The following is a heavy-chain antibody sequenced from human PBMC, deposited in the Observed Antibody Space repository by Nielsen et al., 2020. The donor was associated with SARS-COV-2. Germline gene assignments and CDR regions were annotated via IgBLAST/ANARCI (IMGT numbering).Heavy chain of an antibody. CDR1: GFTFSDSA. D-gene: IGHD1-7*01. Sequence: GESLKISCAASGFTFSDSAIHWVRQASGKGLEWVGRIGKKANSYATTYAASVKGRFIISRDDSKNTAYLQMNSLKIEDTAVYFCSRHFETIDHWGQGTLVTVSS. CDR3: SRHFETIDH. V-gene: IGHV3-73*01. CDR2: IGKKANSYAT. J-gene: IGHJ5*02.